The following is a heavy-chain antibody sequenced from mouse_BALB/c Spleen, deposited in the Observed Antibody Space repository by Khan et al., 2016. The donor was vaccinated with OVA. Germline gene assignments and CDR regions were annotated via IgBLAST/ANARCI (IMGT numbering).Heavy chain of an antibody. Sequence: EVELVESGGGLVRPGGSLKLSCAASAFDFSYYDMSWVRQTPERRLEWVAYISSGGGGTYYPDTVKGRFTISRDNAKNTLYLQMSSLKSEDTAIYYCARDYYYFDYWGQGTTLTVSS. D-gene: IGHD1-1*01. CDR1: AFDFSYYD. V-gene: IGHV5-12-1*01. CDR2: ISSGGGGT. CDR3: ARDYYYFDY. J-gene: IGHJ2*01.